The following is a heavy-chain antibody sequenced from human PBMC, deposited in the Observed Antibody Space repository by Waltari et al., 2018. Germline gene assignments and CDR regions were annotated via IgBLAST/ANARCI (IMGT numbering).Heavy chain of an antibody. CDR2: IKQDGSDK. J-gene: IGHJ4*02. D-gene: IGHD6-19*01. Sequence: EVQLVESGGGLVHPGGSLRLSCAASVFSFSSYWMSWVRQAPGKGLEWVASIKQDGSDKHYMDSVRGRFTISRDNAKKSLYLEMNRLIDDDTAVYYCASVRSGWDFWGQGTLVTVSS. V-gene: IGHV3-7*02. CDR3: ASVRSGWDF. CDR1: VFSFSSYW.